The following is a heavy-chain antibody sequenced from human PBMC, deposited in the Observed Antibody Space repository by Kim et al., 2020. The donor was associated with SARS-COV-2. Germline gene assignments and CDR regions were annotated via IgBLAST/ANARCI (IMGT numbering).Heavy chain of an antibody. J-gene: IGHJ2*01. CDR2: ISHDGSSK. D-gene: IGHD3-16*01. CDR1: GFTFSNYP. CDR3: SRAGGLDYVWGSSPGF. Sequence: GGSLRLSCAASGFTFSNYPMHWVRQAPGKGLEWVAVISHDGSSKYYADSVKGRFTISRDNSRNTLYLQMNSLSADDTAFYYCSRAGGLDYVWGSSPGFWG. V-gene: IGHV3-30*04.